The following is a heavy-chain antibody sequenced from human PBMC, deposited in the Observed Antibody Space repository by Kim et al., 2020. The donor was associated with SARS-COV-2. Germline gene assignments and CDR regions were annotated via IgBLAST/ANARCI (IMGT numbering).Heavy chain of an antibody. CDR2: IYPGDSDT. CDR1: GYNFPNYW. D-gene: IGHD3-16*01. V-gene: IGHV5-51*01. Sequence: GESLKISCKGSGYNFPNYWIGWVCQMPGKGLEWMGIIYPGDSDTRYSPSFQGQVTISADKSTTTAYLQWSRLKASDTAMYYCARSAGPYDYYFDYWGQGT. J-gene: IGHJ4*02. CDR3: ARSAGPYDYYFDY.